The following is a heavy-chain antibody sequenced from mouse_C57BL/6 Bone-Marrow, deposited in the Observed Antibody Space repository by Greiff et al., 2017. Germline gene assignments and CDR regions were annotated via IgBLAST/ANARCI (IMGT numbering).Heavy chain of an antibody. CDR1: GYTFTSYW. CDR2: IDPSDSYT. J-gene: IGHJ4*01. Sequence: QVQLQQPGAELVMPGASVKLSCKASGYTFTSYWMHWVKQRPGQGLEWIGEIDPSDSYTNYNQKFKGKSTLTVYKSSSTAYMQLSSLTSEDSAVYYCARPSYYAMDYWGQGTSVTVSS. V-gene: IGHV1-69*01. CDR3: ARPSYYAMDY.